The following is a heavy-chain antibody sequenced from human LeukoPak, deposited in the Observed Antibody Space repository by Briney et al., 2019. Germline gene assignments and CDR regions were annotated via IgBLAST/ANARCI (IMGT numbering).Heavy chain of an antibody. J-gene: IGHJ4*02. V-gene: IGHV4-4*07. CDR3: ARESRGGTTVFDY. CDR2: IYTSGSA. Sequence: PSETLSLTCTVFGASISSYYWSWVRQPAGKALEWLGRIYTSGSANYNPSLKSRVTMSVDTSKNQFSLKLTSVTAADTAVYYCARESRGGTTVFDYWGQGTLVTVSS. D-gene: IGHD1-7*01. CDR1: GASISSYY.